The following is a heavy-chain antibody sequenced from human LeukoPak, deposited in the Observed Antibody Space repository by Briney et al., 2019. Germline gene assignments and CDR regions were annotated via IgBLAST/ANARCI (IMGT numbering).Heavy chain of an antibody. Sequence: PSETLSLTCTVSGGSISSSSYYWGWIRQPPGKGLEWIGSIYYSGSTYYNPSLKSRVTISVDTSKNQFSLNLSSVTAADTAVYYCASSPGVAGTIWGQGTLVTVSS. J-gene: IGHJ4*02. CDR1: GGSISSSSYY. CDR3: ASSPGVAGTI. V-gene: IGHV4-39*01. D-gene: IGHD6-19*01. CDR2: IYYSGST.